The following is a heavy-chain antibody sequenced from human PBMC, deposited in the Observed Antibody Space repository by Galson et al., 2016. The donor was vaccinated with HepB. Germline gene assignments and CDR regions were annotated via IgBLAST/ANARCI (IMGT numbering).Heavy chain of an antibody. CDR3: ARDANWNKIYYYYVMDV. CDR1: GFTFSTYG. V-gene: IGHV3-33*01. D-gene: IGHD1/OR15-1a*01. Sequence: SLRLSCAASGFTFSTYGMHWVRQAPGKGLEWVAILWNDGTTKHYADSVKGRLTISRDNSQNTLYLQMDSLRAEDTAVYYCARDANWNKIYYYYVMDVWGQGTTVTVSS. J-gene: IGHJ6*02. CDR2: LWNDGTTK.